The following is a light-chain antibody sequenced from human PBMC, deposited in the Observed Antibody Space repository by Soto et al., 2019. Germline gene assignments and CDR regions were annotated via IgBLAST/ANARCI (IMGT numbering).Light chain of an antibody. CDR3: QPSHSAPLT. CDR1: QSISSH. CDR2: AAS. J-gene: IGKJ4*01. Sequence: QMTQSPSSLFASVGDRVTITCRASQSISSHLNWYQQKVGQTPRLLIYAASTLHSEVPPRFGGSGSGTEFTLTISGLQRADFATSSCQPSHSAPLTFGGGTKIQI. V-gene: IGKV1-39*01.